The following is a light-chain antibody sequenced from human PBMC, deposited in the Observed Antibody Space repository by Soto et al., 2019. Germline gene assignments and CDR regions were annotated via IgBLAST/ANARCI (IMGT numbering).Light chain of an antibody. J-gene: IGLJ1*01. Sequence: QAVATQESRLTVSPGTAVPLPCCSSTGNDTSGHYPYWFQQKPGQAPRTLIYDTSNKHSWTPARFSGSLLGGKAALTLSGALPEDEAEYYCLRSYSGPPVFGTGTKVTVL. CDR2: DTS. V-gene: IGLV7-46*01. CDR1: TGNDTSGHY. CDR3: LRSYSGPPV.